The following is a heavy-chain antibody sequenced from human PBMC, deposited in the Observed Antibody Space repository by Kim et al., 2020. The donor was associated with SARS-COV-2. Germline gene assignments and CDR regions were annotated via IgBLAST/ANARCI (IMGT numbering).Heavy chain of an antibody. V-gene: IGHV3-30*01. J-gene: IGHJ4*02. CDR3: ARDGVPYSSSSELDY. D-gene: IGHD6-6*01. Sequence: TVNGRVPSARDNSKNTLYLKMNSLRAEDTAVYYCARDGVPYSSSSELDYWGQGTLVTVSS.